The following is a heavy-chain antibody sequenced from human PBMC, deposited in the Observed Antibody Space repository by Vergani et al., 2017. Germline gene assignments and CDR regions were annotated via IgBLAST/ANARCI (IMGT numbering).Heavy chain of an antibody. CDR3: ARVRLYNWKPSNWFDP. CDR1: GGSMSGYY. V-gene: IGHV4-34*01. Sequence: QVQLQESGPGLVKPSETLSLTCSVSGGSMSGYYWSWIRQPPGKGLEWIGEINHSGSTNYNPSLKSRVTISVDTSKNQFSLKLSSVTAADTAVYYCARVRLYNWKPSNWFDPWGQGTLVTVSS. J-gene: IGHJ5*02. D-gene: IGHD1-1*01. CDR2: INHSGST.